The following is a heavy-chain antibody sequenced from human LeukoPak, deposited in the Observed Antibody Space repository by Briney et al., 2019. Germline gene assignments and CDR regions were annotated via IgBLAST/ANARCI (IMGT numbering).Heavy chain of an antibody. J-gene: IGHJ4*02. CDR2: ISWNSGSI. CDR1: GFTLDDYA. Sequence: GGSLRLSCAASGFTLDDYAMHWVRQAPGKGLEWVSGISWNSGSIGYADSVKGRFTISRDNAKNSLYLQMNSLRAEDTALYYCAMGGYDFWSGYKYWGQGTLVTVSS. D-gene: IGHD3-3*01. V-gene: IGHV3-9*01. CDR3: AMGGYDFWSGYKY.